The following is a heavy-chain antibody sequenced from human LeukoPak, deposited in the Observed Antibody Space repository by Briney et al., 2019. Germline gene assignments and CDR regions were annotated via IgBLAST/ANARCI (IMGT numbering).Heavy chain of an antibody. V-gene: IGHV3-30-3*01. CDR2: ISYDGSSD. CDR3: ARASRWLQVGFDY. J-gene: IGHJ4*02. CDR1: GFTFSTYT. Sequence: GGSLRLSCAASGFTFSTYTIHWVRQAPGKGLEWVAAISYDGSSDYYADSVKGRFTISRDDSKNTLYLQMNSLRAEDTAVYYCARASRWLQVGFDYWGQGTPVTVSS. D-gene: IGHD5-24*01.